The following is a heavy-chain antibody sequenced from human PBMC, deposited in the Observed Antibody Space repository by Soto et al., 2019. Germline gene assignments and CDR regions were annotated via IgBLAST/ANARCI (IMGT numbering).Heavy chain of an antibody. CDR2: IYGNDDN. J-gene: IGHJ6*02. Sequence: GPTLVNPTQTLTLTCTVSGFSLSTSGRGVVWVRQPPGKGLEWLALIYGNDDNRYSPSLKSRLTITKDTSKNQVVLTMTNMEAGDTATFYCGRGPNCGMGGLGVWGQGTTVTVSS. CDR3: GRGPNCGMGGLGV. V-gene: IGHV2-5*01. D-gene: IGHD7-27*01. CDR1: GFSLSTSGRG.